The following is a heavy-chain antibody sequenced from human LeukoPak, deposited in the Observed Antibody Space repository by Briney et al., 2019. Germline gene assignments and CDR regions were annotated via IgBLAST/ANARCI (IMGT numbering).Heavy chain of an antibody. J-gene: IGHJ4*02. Sequence: SETLSLTCTVSGGSISSGDYYWSWSRQPPGKGLEWIGYIYYSGSTNYNPSLKSRVTISVDTSKNQFSLKLSSVTAADTAVYYCARGASYYDFWSGVFDYWGQGTLVTVSS. CDR2: IYYSGST. CDR3: ARGASYYDFWSGVFDY. CDR1: GGSISSGDYY. D-gene: IGHD3-3*01. V-gene: IGHV4-61*08.